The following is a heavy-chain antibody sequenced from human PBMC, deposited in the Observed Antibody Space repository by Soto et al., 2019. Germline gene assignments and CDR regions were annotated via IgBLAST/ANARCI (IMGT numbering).Heavy chain of an antibody. CDR3: AKGNHELVAYYYYGMDV. J-gene: IGHJ6*02. V-gene: IGHV3-43*01. CDR1: GFTFDDYT. CDR2: ISWDGGST. D-gene: IGHD6-6*01. Sequence: PGGSLRLSCAASGFTFDDYTMHWVRQAPGKGLEWVSLISWDGGSTYYADSVKGRFTISRDNSKNSLYLQMNSLRTEDTALYYCAKGNHELVAYYYYGMDVWGQGTTVTVS.